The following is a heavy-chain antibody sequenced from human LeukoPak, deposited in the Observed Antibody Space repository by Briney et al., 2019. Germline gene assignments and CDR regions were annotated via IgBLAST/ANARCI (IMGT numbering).Heavy chain of an antibody. Sequence: PGGSLRLSCAASGFTFSSYSMNWVRQAPGKGLEWVSSISSSSSYIYYADSVKGRFTISRDNAKNSLYLQMNSLRAEDTAVYYCAVDYGGNSVFDYWGQETLVTVSS. V-gene: IGHV3-21*01. CDR3: AVDYGGNSVFDY. J-gene: IGHJ4*02. D-gene: IGHD4-23*01. CDR1: GFTFSSYS. CDR2: ISSSSSYI.